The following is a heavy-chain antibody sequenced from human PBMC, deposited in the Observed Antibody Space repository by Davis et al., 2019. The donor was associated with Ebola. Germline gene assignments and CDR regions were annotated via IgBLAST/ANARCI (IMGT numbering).Heavy chain of an antibody. Sequence: PGGSLRLSCAAAELTVSRNYMTWVRQAPGKGLQWVSTVYKSGTTYYADSVKGRFTVSRDNSENTMYLQMNGLRPEDTAVYYCTANWIYGSGMDIWGQGTTVTVSS. CDR3: TANWIYGSGMDI. V-gene: IGHV3-53*05. CDR1: ELTVSRNY. CDR2: VYKSGTT. D-gene: IGHD1-7*01. J-gene: IGHJ6*02.